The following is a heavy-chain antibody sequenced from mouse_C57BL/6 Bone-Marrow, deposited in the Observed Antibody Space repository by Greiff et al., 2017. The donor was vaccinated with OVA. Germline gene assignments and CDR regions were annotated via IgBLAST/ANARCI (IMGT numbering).Heavy chain of an antibody. J-gene: IGHJ4*01. CDR3: AYYYGSSPYYAMDY. Sequence: VQLQQSGAELARPGASVKLSCKASGYTFTSYGISWVKQRTGQGLEWIGEIYPRSGNTYYNEKFKGKATLTADKSSSTAYMELRSLTSEDSAVYFCAYYYGSSPYYAMDYWGQGTSVTVSS. D-gene: IGHD1-1*01. CDR2: IYPRSGNT. V-gene: IGHV1-81*01. CDR1: GYTFTSYG.